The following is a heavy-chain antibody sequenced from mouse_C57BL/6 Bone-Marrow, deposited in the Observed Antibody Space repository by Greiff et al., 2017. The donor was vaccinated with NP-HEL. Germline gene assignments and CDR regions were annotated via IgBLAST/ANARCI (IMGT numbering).Heavy chain of an antibody. V-gene: IGHV1-69*01. D-gene: IGHD2-5*01. CDR2: IDPSDSYT. Sequence: QVQLQQPGAELVMPGASVKLSCKASGYTFTSYWMHWVKQRPGQGLEWIGEIDPSDSYTNYNQKFKGKSTLTVDKSSSTAYMQLSSLTSEDSAVYYCARADSNYGRWYFDVWGTGTTVTVSS. CDR1: GYTFTSYW. CDR3: ARADSNYGRWYFDV. J-gene: IGHJ1*03.